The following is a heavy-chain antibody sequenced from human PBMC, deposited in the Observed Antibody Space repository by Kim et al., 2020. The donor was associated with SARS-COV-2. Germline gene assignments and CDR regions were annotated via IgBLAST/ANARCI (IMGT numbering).Heavy chain of an antibody. D-gene: IGHD5-12*01. Sequence: GGSLRLSCAASGFSFNNYGMHWVRQAPGKGLEWVAFITYEGRKKQYLDSLKGRFTVSRDYSKNTLYLQMNSLTAEDTAVYYCAKQGYIFGLNTYYGMDLWGQGTTVTVSS. V-gene: IGHV3-30*18. J-gene: IGHJ6*02. CDR3: AKQGYIFGLNTYYGMDL. CDR1: GFSFNNYG. CDR2: ITYEGRKK.